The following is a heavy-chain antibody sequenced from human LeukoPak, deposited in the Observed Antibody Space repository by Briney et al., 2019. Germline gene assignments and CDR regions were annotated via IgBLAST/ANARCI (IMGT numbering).Heavy chain of an antibody. CDR3: AKGLYYYDSSGYYSFDY. CDR1: GFTFSSYG. D-gene: IGHD3-22*01. J-gene: IGHJ4*02. Sequence: GGSLRLSCAASGFTFSSYGMSWVRQAPGKGLEWVSAISGSGGSTYYADSVKGRFTISRDNSKNTLYLRMNSLRAEDTAVYYCAKGLYYYDSSGYYSFDYRGQGTLVTVSS. V-gene: IGHV3-23*01. CDR2: ISGSGGST.